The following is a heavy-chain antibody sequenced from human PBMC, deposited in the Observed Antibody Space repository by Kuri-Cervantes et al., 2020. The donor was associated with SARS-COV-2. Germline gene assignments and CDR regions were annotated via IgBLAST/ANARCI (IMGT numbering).Heavy chain of an antibody. V-gene: IGHV3-23*01. J-gene: IGHJ3*02. D-gene: IGHD4-17*01. CDR3: AKGYSGDYVEAFDI. Sequence: LSLTCAASGLIFSNYAMSWVRQAPGKGLEWVSAIRVSDYRSYYRDSVKGRFTISRDNSRSTVYLQMNSLRAEDTAIYYCAKGYSGDYVEAFDIWGQGTLVTVSS. CDR2: IRVSDYRS. CDR1: GLIFSNYA.